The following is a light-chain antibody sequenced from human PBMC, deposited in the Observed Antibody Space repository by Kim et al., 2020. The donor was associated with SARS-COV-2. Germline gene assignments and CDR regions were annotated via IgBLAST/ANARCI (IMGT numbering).Light chain of an antibody. J-gene: IGLJ3*02. CDR3: EVWDDGLTGRM. CDR1: SSNIGRNY. V-gene: IGLV1-44*01. Sequence: GQRVTISCSGSSSNIGRNYVNWYQQLPGTAPNLLIYTDNQRPSGVPDRFSGSKSGTSASLTISGLQSEDEADYYCEVWDDGLTGRMFGGGTKVTVL. CDR2: TDN.